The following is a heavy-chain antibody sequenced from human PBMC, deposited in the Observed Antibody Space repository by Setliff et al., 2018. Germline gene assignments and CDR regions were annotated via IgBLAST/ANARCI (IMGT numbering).Heavy chain of an antibody. D-gene: IGHD3-16*01. CDR2: IYYSGST. CDR3: ARLAVSGGGFYYYYSYMDV. CDR1: GGSISSGGYY. J-gene: IGHJ6*03. V-gene: IGHV4-31*03. Sequence: SETLSLTCTVSGGSISSGGYYWSWIRQHPGKGLEWIGYIYYSGSTYYNPSLKSRVTISVDTSKNQFSLKLGSVTAADTAVYYCARLAVSGGGFYYYYSYMDVWDKGTTVTVSS.